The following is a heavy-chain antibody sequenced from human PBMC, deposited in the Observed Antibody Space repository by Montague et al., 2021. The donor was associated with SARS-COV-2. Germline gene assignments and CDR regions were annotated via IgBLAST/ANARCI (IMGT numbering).Heavy chain of an antibody. D-gene: IGHD3-10*01. Sequence: SETLSLTCTVSGGSIGSYYCCWIRQPAGKGLEWIGRIYTSGSTNXNPSLKSRVTMSVDTSKNQFSLKLSSVTAADTAVYYCAREAWFGDKTSASEYYGMDVWGQGTTVTVSS. CDR3: AREAWFGDKTSASEYYGMDV. V-gene: IGHV4-4*07. CDR1: GGSIGSYY. J-gene: IGHJ6*02. CDR2: IYTSGST.